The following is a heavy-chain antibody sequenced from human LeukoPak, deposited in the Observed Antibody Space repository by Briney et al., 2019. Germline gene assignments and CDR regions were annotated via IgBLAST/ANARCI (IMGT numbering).Heavy chain of an antibody. J-gene: IGHJ5*02. CDR3: AHLSAIFGVVSGSGGWFDP. D-gene: IGHD3-3*01. Sequence: GGSLRLSCAASGFTFSDYYMSWIRQAPGKGLEWVSYISSSGSTIYYADSVKGRFTISRDNAKNSLYLQMNSLRAEDTAVYYCAHLSAIFGVVSGSGGWFDPWGQGTLVTVSS. V-gene: IGHV3-11*04. CDR2: ISSSGSTI. CDR1: GFTFSDYY.